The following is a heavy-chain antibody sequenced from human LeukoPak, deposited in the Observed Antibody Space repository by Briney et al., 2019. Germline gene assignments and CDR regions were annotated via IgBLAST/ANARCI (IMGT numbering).Heavy chain of an antibody. D-gene: IGHD2-2*01. CDR1: GGSISRSSYY. CDR2: IYYSGST. Sequence: PSETLSLTCTVSGGSISRSSYYWGWIRQPPGKGLEWIGSIYYSGSTYYNPSLKSRVTISVDTSKNQFSLKLSSVTAADTAVYYCARRVPATAIYYYYGMDVWGQGTTVTVSS. CDR3: ARRVPATAIYYYYGMDV. V-gene: IGHV4-39*01. J-gene: IGHJ6*02.